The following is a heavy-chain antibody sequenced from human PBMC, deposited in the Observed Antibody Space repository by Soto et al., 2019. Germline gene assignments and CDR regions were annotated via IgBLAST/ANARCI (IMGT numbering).Heavy chain of an antibody. CDR3: GRMTPYSGSSSYYSGPENFDY. J-gene: IGHJ4*02. D-gene: IGHD3-22*01. CDR1: GGSISSYY. Sequence: SETLSLTCTVSGGSISSYYWSWIRQPPGKGLEWIGYIYYSGSTNYNPSLKSRVTISLDTSKNQLSLKLSSVTAADTAVYYCGRMTPYSGSSSYYSGPENFDYWGQGTLVTVSS. V-gene: IGHV4-59*01. CDR2: IYYSGST.